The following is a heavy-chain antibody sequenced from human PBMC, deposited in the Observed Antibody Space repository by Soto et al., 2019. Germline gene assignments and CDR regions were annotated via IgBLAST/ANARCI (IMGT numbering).Heavy chain of an antibody. J-gene: IGHJ4*02. CDR3: AYSSTPFDY. CDR1: GFTFSSYA. Sequence: EVQLLESGGGLVQPGGSLRLACAASGFTFSSYAMSWVRQAPGKGLEWVSAISGSGGSTYYADSVKGRFTISRDNSKKKLYLQMNSLRAEDTAVYYSAYSSTPFDYWGQGTLVTVSS. D-gene: IGHD6-13*01. V-gene: IGHV3-23*01. CDR2: ISGSGGST.